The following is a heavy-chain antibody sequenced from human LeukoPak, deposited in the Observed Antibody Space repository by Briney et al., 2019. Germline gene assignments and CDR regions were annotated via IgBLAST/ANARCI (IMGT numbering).Heavy chain of an antibody. Sequence: PSETLSLTCTVSGGSISDYYWSWIQQSPGKGLEWIGYIYYTGTSYNPSLSSRVTISADTSKNQCSLNLSSVTAADTAVYYCASRKLGNDYWGQGTLVTVSS. CDR3: ASRKLGNDY. CDR2: IYYTGT. V-gene: IGHV4-59*01. J-gene: IGHJ4*02. CDR1: GGSISDYY. D-gene: IGHD7-27*01.